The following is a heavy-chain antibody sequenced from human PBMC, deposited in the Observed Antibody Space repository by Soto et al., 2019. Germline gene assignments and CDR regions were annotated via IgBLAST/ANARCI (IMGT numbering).Heavy chain of an antibody. V-gene: IGHV1-2*04. CDR3: ATGIAVAGTGVDY. D-gene: IGHD6-19*01. CDR2: INPNSGGT. Sequence: ASVKVSCKASGYTFTGYYMHWVRQAPGQGLEWMGWINPNSGGTNYAQKFQGWVTMTRDTSISAAYMELSRLRSDDTAVYYCATGIAVAGTGVDYWGQGTLVTVSS. J-gene: IGHJ4*02. CDR1: GYTFTGYY.